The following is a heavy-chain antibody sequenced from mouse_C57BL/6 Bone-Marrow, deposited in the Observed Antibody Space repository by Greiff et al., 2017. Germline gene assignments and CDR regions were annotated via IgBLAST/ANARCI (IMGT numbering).Heavy chain of an antibody. CDR2: IYPGNSDT. V-gene: IGHV1-5*01. CDR3: TRYYDYDGVYFDY. D-gene: IGHD2-4*01. Sequence: VQLKQSGTVLARPGASVKMSCKTSGYTFTSYWMHWVKQRPGQGLEWIGAIYPGNSDTSYNQKFKGKAKLTAVTSASTAYMELSSLTNEDSAVYYCTRYYDYDGVYFDYWGQGTTLTVSS. J-gene: IGHJ2*01. CDR1: GYTFTSYW.